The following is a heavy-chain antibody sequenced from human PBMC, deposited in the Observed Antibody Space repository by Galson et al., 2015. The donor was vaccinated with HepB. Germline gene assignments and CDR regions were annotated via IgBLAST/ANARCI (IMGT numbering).Heavy chain of an antibody. J-gene: IGHJ6*03. V-gene: IGHV1-8*01. CDR3: ARGRPYSRYNWNDAHPRGYYYYMDV. CDR2: MNPNSGNT. D-gene: IGHD1-1*01. CDR1: GYTFTSYD. Sequence: SVKVSCKASGYTFTSYDINWVRQATGQGLEWMGWMNPNSGNTGYAQKFQGRVTMTRNTSISTAYMELSSLRSEDTAVYYCARGRPYSRYNWNDAHPRGYYYYMDVWGKGTTVTVSS.